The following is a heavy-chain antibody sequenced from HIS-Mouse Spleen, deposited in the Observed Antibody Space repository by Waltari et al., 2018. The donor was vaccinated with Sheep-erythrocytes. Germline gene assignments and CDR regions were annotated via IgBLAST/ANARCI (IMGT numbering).Heavy chain of an antibody. CDR3: ARVASGATFDY. J-gene: IGHJ4*02. V-gene: IGHV3-21*01. D-gene: IGHD1-26*01. Sequence: LEGVSSISSSSSYIYYADSVKGRFTISRDNAKTSLYLQMNSLRAEDTAVYYCARVASGATFDYWGQGTLVTVSS. CDR2: ISSSSSYI.